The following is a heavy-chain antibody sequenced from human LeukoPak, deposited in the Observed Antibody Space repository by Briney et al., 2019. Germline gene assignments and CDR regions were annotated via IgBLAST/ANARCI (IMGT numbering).Heavy chain of an antibody. CDR1: GGSISSSYYA. J-gene: IGHJ3*01. V-gene: IGHV4-61*05. D-gene: IGHD3-3*01. CDR2: IYYTGNT. CDR3: ARSFGSKNAFDV. Sequence: PSETLSLTCTVSGGSISSSYYAWSWIRQPPGKGLEWIGNIYYTGNTNYNPSLKSRVSISLDTSRNQFFLNLSSVTATDTAVYYCARSFGSKNAFDVWGQGTVVTVSS.